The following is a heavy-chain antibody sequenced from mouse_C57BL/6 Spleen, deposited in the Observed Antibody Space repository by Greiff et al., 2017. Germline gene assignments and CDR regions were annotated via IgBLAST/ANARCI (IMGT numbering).Heavy chain of an antibody. D-gene: IGHD2-12*01. J-gene: IGHJ3*01. CDR1: GYSFTGYY. CDR2: FNPSTGGT. Sequence: EVQVVESGPELVKPGASVKISCKASGYSFTGYYMNWVKQSPEKSLEWIGEFNPSTGGTTYNQKFKAKATLTVDKSSSTAYMQLKSLTSEDSAVYYCARRGRQWFAYWGQGTLVTVSA. CDR3: ARRGRQWFAY. V-gene: IGHV1-42*01.